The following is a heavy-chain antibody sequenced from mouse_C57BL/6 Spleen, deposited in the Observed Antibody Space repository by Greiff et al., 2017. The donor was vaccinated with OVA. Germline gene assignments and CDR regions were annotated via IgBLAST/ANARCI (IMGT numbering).Heavy chain of an antibody. J-gene: IGHJ3*01. Sequence: EVMLVESGGGLVKPGGSLKLSCAASGFTFSSYAMSWVRQTPEKRLEWVATISDGGSYTYYPDNVKGRFPISRDNAKNNLYLQMSHLKSEDTAMYYCAREDDYDGFAYWGQGTLVTVSA. V-gene: IGHV5-4*01. D-gene: IGHD2-4*01. CDR1: GFTFSSYA. CDR3: AREDDYDGFAY. CDR2: ISDGGSYT.